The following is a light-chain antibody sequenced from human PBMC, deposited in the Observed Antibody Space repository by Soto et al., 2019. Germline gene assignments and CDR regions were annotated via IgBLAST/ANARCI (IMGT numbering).Light chain of an antibody. CDR3: LRHDLYPWT. CDR1: QGISNY. Sequence: EIQMTQSPSAMSASVGYIVNITPLASQGISNYLAWFQLKPGKVPKRLIYAASTLQSGVPSRFSGSGSGTEFTLTISSLQPEDFATYYCLRHDLYPWTFGQGTKVDIK. CDR2: AAS. J-gene: IGKJ1*01. V-gene: IGKV1-17*03.